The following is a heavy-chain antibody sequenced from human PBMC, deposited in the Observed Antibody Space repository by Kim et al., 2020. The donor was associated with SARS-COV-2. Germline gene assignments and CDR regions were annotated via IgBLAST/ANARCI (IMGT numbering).Heavy chain of an antibody. CDR1: GYTFTSYY. Sequence: ASVKVSCKASGYTFTSYYMHWVRQAPGQGLEWMGIINPSGGSTSYAQKFQGRVTMTRDTSTSTVYMELSSLRSEDTAVYYCARGYLDLREVVTDYNWFDPWGQGTLVTVSS. CDR2: INPSGGST. D-gene: IGHD2-21*02. J-gene: IGHJ5*02. CDR3: ARGYLDLREVVTDYNWFDP. V-gene: IGHV1-46*01.